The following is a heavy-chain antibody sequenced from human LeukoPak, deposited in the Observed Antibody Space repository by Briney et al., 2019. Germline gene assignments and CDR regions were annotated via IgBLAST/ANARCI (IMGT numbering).Heavy chain of an antibody. CDR2: IYYSGST. CDR3: ARDRGYGSGSYYQPLYYYYGMDV. Sequence: SETLSLTCTVSGGSISSYYWSWIRQPPGKGLEWIGYIYYSGSTNYNPSLKSRVTISVDTSKNQFSLKLSSVTAADTAVYYCARDRGYGSGSYYQPLYYYYGMDVWGKGTTVTVSS. V-gene: IGHV4-59*01. CDR1: GGSISSYY. J-gene: IGHJ6*04. D-gene: IGHD3-10*01.